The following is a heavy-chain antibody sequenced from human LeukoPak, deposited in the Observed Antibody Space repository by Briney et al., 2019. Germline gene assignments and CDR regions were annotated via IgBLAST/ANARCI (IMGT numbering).Heavy chain of an antibody. Sequence: PGGSLRLSCAASGFTFSSYAMSWVRQAPGKGLEWVSAISGSGGSTYYADSVKGRFTISRDNSKNTLYLQMNSLRAEDTAVYYCAKDGLRLGELSFGYFDYWGQGTLVTVSS. V-gene: IGHV3-23*01. CDR2: ISGSGGST. CDR3: AKDGLRLGELSFGYFDY. D-gene: IGHD3-16*02. J-gene: IGHJ4*02. CDR1: GFTFSSYA.